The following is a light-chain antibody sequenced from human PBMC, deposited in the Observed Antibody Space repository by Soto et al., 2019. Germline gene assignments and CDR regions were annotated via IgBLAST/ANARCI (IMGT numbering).Light chain of an antibody. V-gene: IGKV1-6*01. CDR3: LQDDNYPWT. CDR2: AAS. J-gene: IGKJ1*01. CDR1: QGIRND. Sequence: AIQMTQSPSSLYASVGDRVTITCRASQGIRNDLGWYQQKPGKAPKLLIYAASSLQSGVPSRFRCSGPGTDVTRTISLLQHEDFATYYCLQDDNYPWTFGQGTKVEI.